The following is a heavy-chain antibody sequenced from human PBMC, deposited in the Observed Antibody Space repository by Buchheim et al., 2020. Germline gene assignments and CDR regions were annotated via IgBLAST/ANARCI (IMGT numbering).Heavy chain of an antibody. CDR2: ISKDGSST. J-gene: IGHJ4*02. CDR3: VKAPLGDFWSDTY. Sequence: QEHLVESGGGVVQPGRSLRLSCAGSGFTFTLFSMHWVRQAPGKGLEWVAVISKDGSSTYYADSVKGRYIISRDNSERTLSLQMNSLRPEDTAVYYCVKAPLGDFWSDTYWGQGTL. V-gene: IGHV3-30-3*01. D-gene: IGHD3-3*01. CDR1: GFTFTLFS.